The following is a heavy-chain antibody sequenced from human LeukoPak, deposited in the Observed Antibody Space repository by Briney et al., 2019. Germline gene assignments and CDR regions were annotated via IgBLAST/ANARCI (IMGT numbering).Heavy chain of an antibody. D-gene: IGHD3-10*01. CDR2: ISTSGATI. V-gene: IGHV3-48*03. CDR3: ASVSEDTGEPGGY. Sequence: GGSLRLSCVASGFTFSSHEMNWVRQAPGKGLEWVSYISTSGATIYYTDSVEGRFTISRDNAKNSLYLQMHSLRAEDTAVYYCASVSEDTGEPGGYWGQGTLVTVSS. CDR1: GFTFSSHE. J-gene: IGHJ4*02.